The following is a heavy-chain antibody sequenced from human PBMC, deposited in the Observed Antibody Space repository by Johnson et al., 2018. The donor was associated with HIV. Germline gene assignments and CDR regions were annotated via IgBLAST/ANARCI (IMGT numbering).Heavy chain of an antibody. Sequence: QMLLVESGGGVVQPGGSLRLSCAASGFTFSSYGMPWVRQAPGKGLEWVAFIRYAGSNKYYADSVTGRFTISRDNSKNTLYLQMTSLRAEDTADYSCARDPGNGGRPFDAFDIWGQGTMVTVSS. V-gene: IGHV3-30*02. J-gene: IGHJ3*02. CDR2: IRYAGSNK. D-gene: IGHD4-23*01. CDR3: ARDPGNGGRPFDAFDI. CDR1: GFTFSSYG.